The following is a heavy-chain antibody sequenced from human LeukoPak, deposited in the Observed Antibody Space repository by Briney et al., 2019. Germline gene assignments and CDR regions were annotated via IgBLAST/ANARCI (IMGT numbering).Heavy chain of an antibody. Sequence: PSETLSLTCAVYGGSFSGYYWSWIRQPPGKGLEWIGEINHSGSTNYNPSLKSRVTISVDTSKNQFSLKLSSVTAADTAVYYCARGYYDFWSGYYRRSWFDPWGQGTLVTVSS. D-gene: IGHD3-3*01. CDR1: GGSFSGYY. CDR3: ARGYYDFWSGYYRRSWFDP. V-gene: IGHV4-34*01. CDR2: INHSGST. J-gene: IGHJ5*02.